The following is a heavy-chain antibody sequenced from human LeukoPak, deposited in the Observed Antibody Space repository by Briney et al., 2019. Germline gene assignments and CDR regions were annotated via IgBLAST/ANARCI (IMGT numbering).Heavy chain of an antibody. J-gene: IGHJ4*02. Sequence: SETLSLTCAVYGGSFSGYYWSWIRQPPGNGLEWIGEINHSGSTNYNPSLKCRVTISVDKSKNQFSLKLSSVTAADTAVYYWARDGAAADDFDYWGQGTLVTVSS. CDR3: ARDGAAADDFDY. D-gene: IGHD6-13*01. CDR1: GGSFSGYY. V-gene: IGHV4-34*01. CDR2: INHSGST.